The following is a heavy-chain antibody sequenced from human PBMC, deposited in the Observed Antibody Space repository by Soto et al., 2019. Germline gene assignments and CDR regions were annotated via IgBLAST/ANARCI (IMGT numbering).Heavy chain of an antibody. CDR1: GYTFTGYY. D-gene: IGHD5-12*01. CDR3: ATTAKVGDGYNSIFYYYCYGMDA. Sequence: ASVKVSCKASGYTFTGYYMHWVRQAPGQGLEWMGWINPNSGGTNYSQKFQGGVTMTRDTSISTSYMELSRLRSDDTAVYYFATTAKVGDGYNSIFYYYCYGMDAWGQGTTVTVSS. CDR2: INPNSGGT. V-gene: IGHV1-2*02. J-gene: IGHJ6*02.